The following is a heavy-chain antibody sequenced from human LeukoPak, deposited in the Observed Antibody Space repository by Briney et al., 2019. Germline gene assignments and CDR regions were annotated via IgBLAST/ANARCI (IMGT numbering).Heavy chain of an antibody. V-gene: IGHV3-66*01. CDR3: ATIGTGDYREDS. D-gene: IGHD3/OR15-3a*01. Sequence: GGSLRLSCVVSGFSVRNNYVSWVRQAPGKGLEWVSVIYAGDTIHYANSVKGRFTISRDNSKNTVYLQMNSLRAEDTALYYCATIGTGDYREDSWGQGTLVTVSS. CDR1: GFSVRNNY. J-gene: IGHJ4*02. CDR2: IYAGDTI.